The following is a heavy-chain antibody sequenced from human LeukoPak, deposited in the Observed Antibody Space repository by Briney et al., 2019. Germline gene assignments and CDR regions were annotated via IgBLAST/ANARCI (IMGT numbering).Heavy chain of an antibody. CDR1: GFTFDDYA. D-gene: IGHD3-22*01. Sequence: GRSLRLSCAASGFTFDDYAMHWVRQAPGKGLEWVSGISWNSGSIGYADSVKGRFTISRDNAKNSLYLQMNSLRAEDTALYYCAKTSLYYDSIGYYDYWGQGTLVTVSS. CDR3: AKTSLYYDSIGYYDY. CDR2: ISWNSGSI. J-gene: IGHJ4*02. V-gene: IGHV3-9*01.